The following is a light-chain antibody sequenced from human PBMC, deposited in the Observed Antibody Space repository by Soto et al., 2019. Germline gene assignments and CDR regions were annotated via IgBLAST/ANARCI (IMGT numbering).Light chain of an antibody. V-gene: IGKV1-5*01. CDR2: HAS. CDR3: QQYNSYS. J-gene: IGKJ1*01. Sequence: DIRMTQSAATLSASLGDRVTITCRASQSISNWLAWYQKKPGTAPKVLIYHASNLQSGVPSRFSGSGSGTAFTLTISSLQPDDFATYYCQQYNSYSFGQGTKVDIK. CDR1: QSISNW.